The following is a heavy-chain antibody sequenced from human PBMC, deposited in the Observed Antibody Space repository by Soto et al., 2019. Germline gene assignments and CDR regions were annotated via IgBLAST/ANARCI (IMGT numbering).Heavy chain of an antibody. Sequence: QVQLQQWGAGLLKPSETLSLTCAVYGGSFSGYYWTWIRQPPGTGLEWIGEINHSGSTNYNPSLKGRVTISVDTYKNQFSLMLTSVTAADTAVYYCASAKITGLFDSWGQGSLVTVSS. D-gene: IGHD3-16*01. CDR2: INHSGST. J-gene: IGHJ4*02. CDR3: ASAKITGLFDS. V-gene: IGHV4-34*01. CDR1: GGSFSGYY.